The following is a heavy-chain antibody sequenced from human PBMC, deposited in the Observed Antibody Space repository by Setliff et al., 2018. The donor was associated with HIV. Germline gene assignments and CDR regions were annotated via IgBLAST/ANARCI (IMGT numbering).Heavy chain of an antibody. CDR1: GFTFSDYY. Sequence: GGSLRLSCAASGFTFSDYYMTWIRQAPGKGLEWLSYISGSGTYIEYADSVKGRFTISRDNAKNSLYLQMNRLTAEDTAVYYCVREVVRTLDYWGKGTTVTVSS. J-gene: IGHJ6*04. CDR2: ISGSGTYI. CDR3: VREVVRTLDY. D-gene: IGHD2-15*01. V-gene: IGHV3-11*01.